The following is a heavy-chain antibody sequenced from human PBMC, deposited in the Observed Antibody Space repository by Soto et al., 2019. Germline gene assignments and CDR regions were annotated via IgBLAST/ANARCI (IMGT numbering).Heavy chain of an antibody. J-gene: IGHJ4*02. Sequence: QAQLVESGGGVVQPGRSLRLSCAASGFTFSSYGMHWARQAPGTGLEWVAVISYDGSLQHYADSVKGRFTTSRDNSNTMLVLQMTSLSAEDTAVYYCATDRGFGHAAVPYSWGPGTLVCVSS. CDR3: ATDRGFGHAAVPYS. CDR1: GFTFSSYG. V-gene: IGHV3-30*03. CDR2: ISYDGSLQ. D-gene: IGHD3-10*01.